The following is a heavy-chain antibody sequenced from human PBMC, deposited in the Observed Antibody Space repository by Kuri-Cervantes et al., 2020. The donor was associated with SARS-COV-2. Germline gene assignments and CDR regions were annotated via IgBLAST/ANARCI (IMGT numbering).Heavy chain of an antibody. Sequence: GGSLRLSCAASGFTFNTYGMHWVRQAPGKGLEWVAFLRYDGGEKHYADSVKGRFTISRDSSKNTLYLEMNSLRVEDTAVYYCAKDPLYRGTYDLGKLDYWGRGTLVTVSS. CDR3: AKDPLYRGTYDLGKLDY. CDR2: LRYDGGEK. D-gene: IGHD3-3*01. CDR1: GFTFNTYG. J-gene: IGHJ4*02. V-gene: IGHV3-30*02.